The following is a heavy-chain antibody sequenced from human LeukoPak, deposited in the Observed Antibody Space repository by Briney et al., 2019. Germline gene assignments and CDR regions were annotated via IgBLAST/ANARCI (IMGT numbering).Heavy chain of an antibody. D-gene: IGHD6-6*01. J-gene: IGHJ5*02. CDR2: IYWGDDK. V-gene: IGHV2-5*02. CDR1: GFSLSTSGVG. Sequence: SGSTLVKPTQTLTLTCTFSGFSLSTSGVGVGWIRQPPGKALEWLALIYWGDDKRYSPSLKSRLTITKDTSKNQVVLTMTNMDPVDTATYYCARVEYSSSSGWFDPSGQGTLVTVSS. CDR3: ARVEYSSSSGWFDP.